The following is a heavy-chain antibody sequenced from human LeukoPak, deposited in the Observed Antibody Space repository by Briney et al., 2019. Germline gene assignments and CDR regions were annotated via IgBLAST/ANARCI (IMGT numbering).Heavy chain of an antibody. CDR3: ARGDLRVLFDY. V-gene: IGHV3-33*01. CDR2: IWYDGSNK. CDR1: GFTFSSYG. J-gene: IGHJ4*02. Sequence: GGSLRLSCAASGFTFSSYGMHWVRQAPGKGLEWVAVIWYDGSNKYYADSVKGRFTISGDNSKNTLYLQMNSLRAEDTAVYYCARGDLRVLFDYWGQGTLVTVSS.